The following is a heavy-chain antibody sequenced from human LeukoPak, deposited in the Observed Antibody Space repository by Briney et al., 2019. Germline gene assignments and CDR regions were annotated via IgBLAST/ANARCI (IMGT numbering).Heavy chain of an antibody. D-gene: IGHD6-19*01. Sequence: GESLKISFKASGYHFTSYWIGWVRPVPGKGLEWVGIIYPGDSDTRYSPSFQGQVTISADKSISTAYLQWSSLKASDTAMYYCARLHSSGWYSFDYWGQGTLVTVSS. J-gene: IGHJ4*02. V-gene: IGHV5-51*01. CDR1: GYHFTSYW. CDR2: IYPGDSDT. CDR3: ARLHSSGWYSFDY.